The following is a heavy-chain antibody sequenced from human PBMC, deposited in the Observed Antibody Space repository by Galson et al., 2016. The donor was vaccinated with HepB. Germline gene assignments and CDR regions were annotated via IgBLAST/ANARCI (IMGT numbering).Heavy chain of an antibody. CDR2: TRRDGSQI. CDR1: GFSFSNSG. J-gene: IGHJ3*02. V-gene: IGHV3-7*03. Sequence: SLRLSCAASGFSFSNSGMSWVRQAPGRGLEWVANTRRDGSQINYLDSVKGRFSISRDNAKNSLYLQMNRLRAEDTAVYYCARDRSYCSSSTCYDVFDIWGQGTMVTVSS. CDR3: ARDRSYCSSSTCYDVFDI. D-gene: IGHD2-2*01.